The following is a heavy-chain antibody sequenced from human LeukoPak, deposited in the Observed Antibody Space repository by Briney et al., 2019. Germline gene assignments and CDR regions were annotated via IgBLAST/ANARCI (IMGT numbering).Heavy chain of an antibody. CDR1: GFTFSNAW. Sequence: PGGSLRLSCAASGFTFSNAWMSWVRQTPGKGLVWVSHIRNDGSSTRYADSVKGRFTISRDNAKNTLYLQMNSLRVEDTAVYFCARDPQRDSFDIWGQGTMVTVSS. D-gene: IGHD1-1*01. J-gene: IGHJ3*02. V-gene: IGHV3-74*01. CDR2: IRNDGSST. CDR3: ARDPQRDSFDI.